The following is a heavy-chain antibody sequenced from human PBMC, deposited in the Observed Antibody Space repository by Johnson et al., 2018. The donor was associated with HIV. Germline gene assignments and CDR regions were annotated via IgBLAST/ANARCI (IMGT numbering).Heavy chain of an antibody. Sequence: VQLVESGGGLVQPGGSLRLSCAASGFTFSSYWMSWVRQAPGKGLEWVSVIYSGGSTYYADSVKGRFTISRENATNFLYLQMNSLAAGDTAVYYCARKQWLESPSDAFDLWDQGTMVTVSS. D-gene: IGHD6-19*01. V-gene: IGHV3-66*01. J-gene: IGHJ3*01. CDR1: GFTFSSYW. CDR2: IYSGGST. CDR3: ARKQWLESPSDAFDL.